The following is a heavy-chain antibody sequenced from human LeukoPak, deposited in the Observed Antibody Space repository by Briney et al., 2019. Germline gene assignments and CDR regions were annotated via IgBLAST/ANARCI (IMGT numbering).Heavy chain of an antibody. Sequence: SETLSLTCAVYGGSFSGYYWSWIRQPPGKGLEWIGEINHSGSTNYNPSLKSRVTISVDTSKNQFSLKLSSVTAADTAVYYCARGFRYYGSGSYYNGQDYFDYWGQGTLVTVSS. CDR3: ARGFRYYGSGSYYNGQDYFDY. CDR1: GGSFSGYY. V-gene: IGHV4-34*01. D-gene: IGHD3-10*01. CDR2: INHSGST. J-gene: IGHJ4*02.